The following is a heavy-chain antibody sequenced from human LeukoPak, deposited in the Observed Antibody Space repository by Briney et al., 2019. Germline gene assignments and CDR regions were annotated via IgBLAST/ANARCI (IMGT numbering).Heavy chain of an antibody. CDR1: GFTFSSYS. Sequence: GGSLRLSCAASGFTFSSYSMNWVRQAPGKGLEWVSYISSSSSTIYYADSVKGRFTISRDNAKNSLYLQMNSLRAEDTAVYYCAREQCSGGSCYSFGDYMDVWGKGTTVTVSS. CDR2: ISSSSSTI. V-gene: IGHV3-48*04. D-gene: IGHD2-15*01. J-gene: IGHJ6*03. CDR3: AREQCSGGSCYSFGDYMDV.